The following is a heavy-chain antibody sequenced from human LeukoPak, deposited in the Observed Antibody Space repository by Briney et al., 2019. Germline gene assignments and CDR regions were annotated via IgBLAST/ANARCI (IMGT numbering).Heavy chain of an antibody. CDR1: GYTFTSYG. CDR3: AGRAAYCGGDCYSAFDI. Sequence: ASVTVSFKSSGYTFTSYGISWVRQPPGQGLEWMGWISAYNGNTNYAQKLQGRVTMTTDTSTSTAYMELRSLRSDDTAVYYCAGRAAYCGGDCYSAFDIWGQGTMVTVSS. V-gene: IGHV1-18*01. J-gene: IGHJ3*02. CDR2: ISAYNGNT. D-gene: IGHD2-21*02.